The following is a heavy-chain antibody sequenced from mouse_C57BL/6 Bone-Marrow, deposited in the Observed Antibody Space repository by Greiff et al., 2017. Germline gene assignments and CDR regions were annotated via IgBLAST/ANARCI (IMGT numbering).Heavy chain of an antibody. V-gene: IGHV1-69*01. D-gene: IGHD1-1*01. J-gene: IGHJ1*03. CDR3: ARRCYGSSPYWYFDV. CDR2: IDPSDSYT. Sequence: QVQLQQSGAELVMPGASVKLSCKASGYTFTSYWMHWVKQRPGQGLEWIGEIDPSDSYTNYNQQFKGKSTLTVDKSSSTAYMQLSSLTSEDSAVYYCARRCYGSSPYWYFDVWGTGTTVTVSS. CDR1: GYTFTSYW.